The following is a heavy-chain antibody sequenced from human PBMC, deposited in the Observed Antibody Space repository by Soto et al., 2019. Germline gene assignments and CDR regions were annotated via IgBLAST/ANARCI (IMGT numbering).Heavy chain of an antibody. Sequence: ASLRLSCAASGFTFSTYAMSWVRQAPGKGLEWVSGISGSGGNTYYAGSVKGRFTVSSDNAKNTLYLQMNSLRVEDTAVYYCAKDFKDQRRIFEYWGQGTLVTVSS. V-gene: IGHV3-23*01. J-gene: IGHJ4*02. CDR3: AKDFKDQRRIFEY. CDR2: ISGSGGNT. CDR1: GFTFSTYA. D-gene: IGHD2-2*01.